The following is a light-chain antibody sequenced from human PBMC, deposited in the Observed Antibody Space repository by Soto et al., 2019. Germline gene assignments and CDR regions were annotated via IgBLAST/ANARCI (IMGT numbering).Light chain of an antibody. V-gene: IGKV1-39*01. Sequence: DIQMTQSPSSLSASVGDRVTITCRASQSIRSFLNWYQQKPGKAPKLLIYAASSLQSGVPSRFSGSGSGTDFTLTIGSLQPEEFATYYCQPRSSTPYTFGQGTKLEIK. CDR3: QPRSSTPYT. CDR2: AAS. CDR1: QSIRSF. J-gene: IGKJ2*01.